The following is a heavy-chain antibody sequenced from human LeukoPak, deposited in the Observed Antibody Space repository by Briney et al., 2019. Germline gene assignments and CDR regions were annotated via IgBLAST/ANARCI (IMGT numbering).Heavy chain of an antibody. CDR1: GVSINSHY. Sequence: SETLSLTCTVSGVSINSHYWSWIRQPPGKGLEWIGFIYDSGSANYKSSLESRVTMTLDTSKSQFSLKLNPVTAADTAAYYCARVLQNYYHLDVWGKGTTVTVSS. J-gene: IGHJ6*03. CDR3: ARVLQNYYHLDV. CDR2: IYDSGSA. D-gene: IGHD3-3*01. V-gene: IGHV4-59*11.